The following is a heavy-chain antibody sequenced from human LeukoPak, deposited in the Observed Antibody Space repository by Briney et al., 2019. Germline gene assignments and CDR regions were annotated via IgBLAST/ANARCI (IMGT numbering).Heavy chain of an antibody. J-gene: IGHJ4*02. CDR3: ARESHVTREDY. Sequence: ASVKVSFTASGYTFTIYGISWVRQAPGQGLEWMGWISANDGNTDYPQKLQGRVTMTTDTSTSTAYMELRSLRSDDTAVYYCARESHVTREDYWGQGTLVTVSS. D-gene: IGHD3-10*01. V-gene: IGHV1-18*01. CDR1: GYTFTIYG. CDR2: ISANDGNT.